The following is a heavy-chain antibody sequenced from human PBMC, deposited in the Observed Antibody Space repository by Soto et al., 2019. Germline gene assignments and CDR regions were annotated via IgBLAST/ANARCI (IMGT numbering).Heavy chain of an antibody. J-gene: IGHJ4*02. CDR1: GGSITNFY. V-gene: IGHV4-59*01. CDR2: VNHIGST. D-gene: IGHD6-13*01. CDR3: PRASVAYSGSGFES. Sequence: QVQLQESGPGLVKPSETLSLNCSVSGGSITNFYWSWLRPPPGRGLEWIGYVNHIGSTKYNPSLDIRSTIPVDTSKHPFSLKLTSVTTADTAVSYFPRASVAYSGSGFESWGQGTRVTVAS.